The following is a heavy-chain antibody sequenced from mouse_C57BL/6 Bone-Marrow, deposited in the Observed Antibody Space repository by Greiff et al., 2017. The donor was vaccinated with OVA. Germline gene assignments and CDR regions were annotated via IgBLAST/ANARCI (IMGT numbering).Heavy chain of an antibody. CDR2: ISNGGGST. Sequence: EVKLVESGGGLVQPGGSLKLSCAASGFTFSDYYMYWVRQTPEKRLEWVAYISNGGGSTYYPDTVKGRFTISRDNAKNTLYLQMSRLKAEDTAMYYCARQDRNWGQGTSVTVSS. CDR1: GFTFSDYY. V-gene: IGHV5-12*01. J-gene: IGHJ4*01. CDR3: ARQDRN.